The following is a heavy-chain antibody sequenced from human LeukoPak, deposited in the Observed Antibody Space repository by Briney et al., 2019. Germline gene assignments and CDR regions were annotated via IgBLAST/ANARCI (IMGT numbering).Heavy chain of an antibody. CDR2: IYYSGST. Sequence: PSETLSLTCTVSGGSISSGDYYWSWIRQPPGKGLEWIGYIYYSGSTYYNPSLKSRVTISVDTSKNQFSLKLSSVTAADTAVYYCARGRFGESHFDYWGQGTLVTVSS. J-gene: IGHJ4*02. D-gene: IGHD3-10*01. CDR3: ARGRFGESHFDY. V-gene: IGHV4-30-4*01. CDR1: GGSISSGDYY.